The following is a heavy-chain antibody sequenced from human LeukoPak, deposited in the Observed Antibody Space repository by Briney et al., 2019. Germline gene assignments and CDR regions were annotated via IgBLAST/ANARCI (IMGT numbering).Heavy chain of an antibody. CDR3: ARVVTYYSTLEAFDI. Sequence: PSETLSLTCTVSGGSISSYYWSWIRQPPGKGLEWIGYIYYSGCTNYNPSLKSRVTISVDTSKNQFSLKLSSVTAADTAVYYCARVVTYYSTLEAFDIWGQGTMVTVSS. D-gene: IGHD3-10*01. CDR2: IYYSGCT. CDR1: GGSISSYY. V-gene: IGHV4-59*01. J-gene: IGHJ3*02.